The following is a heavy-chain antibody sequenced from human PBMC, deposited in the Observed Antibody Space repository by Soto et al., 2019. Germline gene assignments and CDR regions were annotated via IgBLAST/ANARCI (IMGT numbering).Heavy chain of an antibody. Sequence: STVRVSCKASGGTFSRYSINWVRQAPGQGLEWMGGVIPLFDTSNYAQTFQGRVTITADKSTNTAYMELSSLRSEDTAVYYCARDYGGNAGWFDPWGQGTLVTVSS. V-gene: IGHV1-69*06. D-gene: IGHD4-17*01. CDR1: GGTFSRYS. CDR3: ARDYGGNAGWFDP. CDR2: VIPLFDTS. J-gene: IGHJ5*02.